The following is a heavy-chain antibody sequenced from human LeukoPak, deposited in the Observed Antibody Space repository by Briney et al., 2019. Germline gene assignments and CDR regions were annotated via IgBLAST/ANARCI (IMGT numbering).Heavy chain of an antibody. D-gene: IGHD6-6*01. J-gene: IGHJ6*03. CDR2: IYHSGNT. Sequence: SETLSLTCTVSSYSISSGYYWGWIRQPPGKGLEWIGNIYHSGNTYYKPSLKSRVTISVDTSKNQFSLKLSSVTAADTAVYYCARGGIAARPAGGPDYYMDVWGKGTTVTVSS. CDR3: ARGGIAARPAGGPDYYMDV. V-gene: IGHV4-38-2*02. CDR1: SYSISSGYY.